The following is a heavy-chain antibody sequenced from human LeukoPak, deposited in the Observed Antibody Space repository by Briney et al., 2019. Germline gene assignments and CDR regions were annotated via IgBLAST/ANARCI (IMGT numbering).Heavy chain of an antibody. CDR2: IYYSGST. J-gene: IGHJ4*02. Sequence: PSETLSLTCTVSGGSISSSSYYWGWLRQPPGKGLEWIGSIYYSGSTYYNPSLKSRVTISVDTSKNQFYLNLVSVTAADTAVYYCARSSGWHLLLLDYWGQGTLVTVSS. CDR3: ARSSGWHLLLLDY. V-gene: IGHV4-39*01. D-gene: IGHD6-25*01. CDR1: GGSISSSSYY.